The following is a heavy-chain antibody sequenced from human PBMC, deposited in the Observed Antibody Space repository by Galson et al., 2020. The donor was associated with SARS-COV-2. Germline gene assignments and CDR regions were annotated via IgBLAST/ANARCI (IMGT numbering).Heavy chain of an antibody. CDR1: GFSLSTSGMY. D-gene: IGHD6-19*01. Sequence: SGPTLVKPTQTLTLTCAFSGFSLSTSGMYVSWIRQPPGKALEWLARIDWDDHKYYNTSLRTRLTISTDTSKNQVVLTMTNMDPVDTATYYCARMVGGYDSGWSFDFWGQGTLVTVSS. CDR2: IDWDDHK. V-gene: IGHV2-70*11. CDR3: ARMVGGYDSGWSFDF. J-gene: IGHJ4*02.